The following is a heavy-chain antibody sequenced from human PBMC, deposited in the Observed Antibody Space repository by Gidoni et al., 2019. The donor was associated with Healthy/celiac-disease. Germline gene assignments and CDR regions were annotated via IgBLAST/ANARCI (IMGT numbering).Heavy chain of an antibody. V-gene: IGHV1-18*01. Sequence: QVQLVQSGAEVKKPGASVTVSCKASGYTFTSYGISWVRQAPGQGLEWMGWISAYNGNTNYAQKLQGRVTMTTDTSTSTAYMELRSLRSDDTAVYYCARNYYGSGSYPHDAFDIWGQGTMVTVSS. D-gene: IGHD3-10*01. CDR3: ARNYYGSGSYPHDAFDI. CDR1: GYTFTSYG. J-gene: IGHJ3*02. CDR2: ISAYNGNT.